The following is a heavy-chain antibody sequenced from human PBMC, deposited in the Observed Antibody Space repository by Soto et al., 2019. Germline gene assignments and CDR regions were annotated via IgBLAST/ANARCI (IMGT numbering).Heavy chain of an antibody. CDR3: AKDERRRRITMIVVVTTNAFDI. CDR1: GFTFSSYA. J-gene: IGHJ3*02. D-gene: IGHD3-22*01. V-gene: IGHV3-23*01. CDR2: MSGSGGST. Sequence: PGGSLRLSCAAYGFTFSSYAMSWVRQAPGKGLEWVSAMSGSGGSTYYADSVKGRFTISRDNSKNTLYLQMNSLRAEDTAVYYCAKDERRRRITMIVVVTTNAFDIWGQGTMVTVSS.